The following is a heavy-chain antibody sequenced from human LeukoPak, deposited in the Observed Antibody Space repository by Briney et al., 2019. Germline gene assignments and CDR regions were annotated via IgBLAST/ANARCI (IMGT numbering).Heavy chain of an antibody. Sequence: GGSLRLSCAASGFTFSSYEMNWVRQAPGKGLEWVSYISVSGNTIYYADSVKGRFTISRDNAENSLYLQMNSLRAEDTAFYYCARDTYFGSGDDVFDIWGQGTMVTVSS. D-gene: IGHD3-10*01. CDR3: ARDTYFGSGDDVFDI. J-gene: IGHJ3*02. CDR1: GFTFSSYE. V-gene: IGHV3-48*03. CDR2: ISVSGNTI.